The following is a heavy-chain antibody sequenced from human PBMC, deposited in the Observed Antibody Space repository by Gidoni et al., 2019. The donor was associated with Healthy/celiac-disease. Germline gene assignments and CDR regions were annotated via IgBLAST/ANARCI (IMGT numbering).Heavy chain of an antibody. Sequence: QVQLVQSGAEVKKPGASVKVSCKASGYTFTGYYMHWVRQAPGQGLEWMGWINPNSGGTNYAQKFQGRVTMTRDTSISTAYMELSRLRSDDTAVYYCARAGYGSGSYYNVMSWFDPWGQGTLVTVSS. D-gene: IGHD3-10*01. J-gene: IGHJ5*02. CDR3: ARAGYGSGSYYNVMSWFDP. V-gene: IGHV1-2*02. CDR1: GYTFTGYY. CDR2: INPNSGGT.